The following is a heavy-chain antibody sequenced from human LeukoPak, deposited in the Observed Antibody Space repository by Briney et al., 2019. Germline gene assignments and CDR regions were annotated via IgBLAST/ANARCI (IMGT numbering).Heavy chain of an antibody. J-gene: IGHJ4*02. CDR2: INSDGSST. D-gene: IGHD3-3*01. CDR3: ARVDTIFGVGPVY. CDR1: GFTFSSYW. V-gene: IGHV3-74*01. Sequence: GGSLRLSCAASGFTFSSYWMRWVRRAPGKGLVWVSRINSDGSSTSYADSVKGRFTMSRDNAKKKLYLQMNSLRAEDTAVYYCARVDTIFGVGPVYWGQGTLVTVSS.